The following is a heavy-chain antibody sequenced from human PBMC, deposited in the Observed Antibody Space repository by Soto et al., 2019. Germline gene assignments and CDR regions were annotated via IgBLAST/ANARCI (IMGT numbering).Heavy chain of an antibody. D-gene: IGHD3-10*01. J-gene: IGHJ3*02. Sequence: SETLSLTCTVSGVSISSGGYYWSWIRQHPGKGLEWIGYIYYSGSTYYNPSLKSRVTISVDTSKNQFSLKLSSVTAADTAVYYCARDGRGLLWFGELLKENDAFDIWGQGTMVTVSS. V-gene: IGHV4-31*03. CDR1: GVSISSGGYY. CDR3: ARDGRGLLWFGELLKENDAFDI. CDR2: IYYSGST.